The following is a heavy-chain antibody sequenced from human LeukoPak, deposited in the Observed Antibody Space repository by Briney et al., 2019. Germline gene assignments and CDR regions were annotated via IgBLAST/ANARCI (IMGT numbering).Heavy chain of an antibody. Sequence: PGGSLRLSCVASGFTFSNSWMHWVRQAPGKGLLWVSRINTDGTNIKYADSVEGRFTISRDNAKNTLYLQMNTLRAEDTAVYYCARDQTQVGPTTLDFWGQGTLVTVSS. CDR2: INTDGTNI. CDR3: ARDQTQVGPTTLDF. V-gene: IGHV3-74*03. J-gene: IGHJ4*02. CDR1: GFTFSNSW. D-gene: IGHD1-14*01.